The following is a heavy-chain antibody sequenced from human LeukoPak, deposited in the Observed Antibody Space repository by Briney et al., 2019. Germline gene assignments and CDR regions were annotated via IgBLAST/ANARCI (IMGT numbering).Heavy chain of an antibody. V-gene: IGHV1-18*01. D-gene: IGHD4/OR15-4a*01. J-gene: IGHJ3*01. CDR1: GYTFTRYG. CDR2: ISAYNGKT. Sequence: ASVKVSCKASGYTFTRYGISWVRQAPGQGLEWMGWISAYNGKTNYAQKLQGRVTMTTDTSTRTAYMEMRSLRSDDTAVYYCARSLAGDNFDFWGQGTMVTVSS. CDR3: ARSLAGDNFDF.